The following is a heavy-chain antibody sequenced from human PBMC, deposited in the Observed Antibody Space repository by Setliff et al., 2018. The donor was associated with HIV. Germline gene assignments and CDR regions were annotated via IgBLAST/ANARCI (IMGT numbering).Heavy chain of an antibody. CDR2: VYYTGST. CDR3: ARHGHFYDSSSSDAFDI. CDR1: GGFISSYY. J-gene: IGHJ3*02. Sequence: SETLSLTCSISGGFISSYYWTWIRQAPGKGLEWIGHVYYTGSTNYNPSVKSRVTISVDTSKNHFSLKLRSVTAADTAVYYCARHGHFYDSSSSDAFDIWGHGTMVTVSS. D-gene: IGHD3-22*01. V-gene: IGHV4-59*08.